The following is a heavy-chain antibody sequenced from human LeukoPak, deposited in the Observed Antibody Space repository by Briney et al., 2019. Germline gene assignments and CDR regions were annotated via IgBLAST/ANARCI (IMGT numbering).Heavy chain of an antibody. J-gene: IGHJ4*02. CDR2: IYNSGST. CDR1: GDSMSTYY. CDR3: ARGVGSGYTDD. D-gene: IGHD3-22*01. V-gene: IGHV4-59*01. Sequence: PSETLSLTCTVSGDSMSTYYWTWIRQPPGKGLEWIGYIYNSGSTNYNPSLKSRVTISVDTSKNQFPLKLTSVTAADTAVYYCARGVGSGYTDDWGQGTLVTVSS.